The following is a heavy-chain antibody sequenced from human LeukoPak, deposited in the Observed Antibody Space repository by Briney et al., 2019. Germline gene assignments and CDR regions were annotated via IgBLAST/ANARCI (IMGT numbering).Heavy chain of an antibody. Sequence: PGGSLRLSCAASGFTFSSYAMSWVRQAPGKGLEWVSAISGSGGSTYYADSVKGRFTISRDNSKNTLYLQMNSLRAEDTAVYYCARDQSHYTAPGDYWGQGTLVTVSS. D-gene: IGHD3-10*01. CDR3: ARDQSHYTAPGDY. CDR1: GFTFSSYA. V-gene: IGHV3-23*01. J-gene: IGHJ4*02. CDR2: ISGSGGST.